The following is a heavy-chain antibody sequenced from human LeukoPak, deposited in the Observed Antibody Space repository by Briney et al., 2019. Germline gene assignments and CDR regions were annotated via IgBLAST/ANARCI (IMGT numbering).Heavy chain of an antibody. Sequence: ASVKVSCKASGYTFTSYGISWVRQAPGQGLEWMGWISAYNGNTNYAQKLQGRVTMTTDTSTSTAYMELRSLRSDDTAVYYCARDSFVRPRTFILNWFDPWGQGTLVTVSS. V-gene: IGHV1-18*01. J-gene: IGHJ5*02. D-gene: IGHD3-10*01. CDR1: GYTFTSYG. CDR2: ISAYNGNT. CDR3: ARDSFVRPRTFILNWFDP.